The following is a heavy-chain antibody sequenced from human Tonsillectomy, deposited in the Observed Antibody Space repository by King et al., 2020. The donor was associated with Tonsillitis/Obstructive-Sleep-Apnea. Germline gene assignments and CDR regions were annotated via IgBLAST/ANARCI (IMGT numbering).Heavy chain of an antibody. CDR1: GFTFSSYW. V-gene: IGHV3-74*01. D-gene: IGHD3-3*01. Sequence: VQLVESGGGLVQPGGSLRLSCAASGFTFSSYWMHWVRQAPGKGLVWVSRINSDGSSTSYADSVKGRFTISRDNAKNTLYLQMNSLRAEDTAVYYCARDRGTYYDFWSGYTSLYYYYMDVWGKGTTVTVSS. CDR3: ARDRGTYYDFWSGYTSLYYYYMDV. J-gene: IGHJ6*03. CDR2: INSDGSST.